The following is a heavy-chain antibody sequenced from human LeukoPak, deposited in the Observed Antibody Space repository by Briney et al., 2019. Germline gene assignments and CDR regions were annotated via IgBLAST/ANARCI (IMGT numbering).Heavy chain of an antibody. Sequence: ASVRLSCKASGYGFPHQYIHWVRQAPAKGLAGMGMIGHSGVATTFAQRFQDRVTMTSDTSTTTVYMELRSLRFDDTATYYCARDAKDELVRRDYYYMDVWGKGTTVTVSS. CDR1: GYGFPHQY. V-gene: IGHV1-46*01. CDR2: IGHSGVAT. CDR3: ARDAKDELVRRDYYYMDV. J-gene: IGHJ6*03. D-gene: IGHD6-13*01.